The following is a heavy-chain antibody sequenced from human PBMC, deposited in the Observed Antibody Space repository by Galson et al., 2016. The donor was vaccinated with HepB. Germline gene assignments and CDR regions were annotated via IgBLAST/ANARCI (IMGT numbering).Heavy chain of an antibody. D-gene: IGHD5-18*01. CDR2: ISGSGGST. Sequence: SLRLSCAASGFTFITYAMSWVRQAPGKGLEWVSTISGSGGSTYYADSVKGRFTISRDNSKNTLNLKMNSLRAEDTAVYYCAKGYGLWDYWGQGALVTVSS. V-gene: IGHV3-23*01. CDR1: GFTFITYA. CDR3: AKGYGLWDY. J-gene: IGHJ4*02.